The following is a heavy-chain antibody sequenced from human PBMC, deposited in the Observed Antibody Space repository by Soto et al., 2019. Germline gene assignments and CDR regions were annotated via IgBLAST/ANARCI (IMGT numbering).Heavy chain of an antibody. CDR3: AKELSMKGFDY. Sequence: PVGYLGLSCAASGFTFSSYGMHWVRQAPGKGLEWVAVISYDGSNKYYADSVKGRFTISRDNSKNTLYLQMNSLRAEDTAVYYCAKELSMKGFDYWGKGT. J-gene: IGHJ4*02. V-gene: IGHV3-30*18. D-gene: IGHD6-6*01. CDR1: GFTFSSYG. CDR2: ISYDGSNK.